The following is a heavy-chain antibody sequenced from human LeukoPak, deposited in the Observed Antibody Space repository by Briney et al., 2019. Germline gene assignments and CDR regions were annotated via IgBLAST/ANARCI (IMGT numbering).Heavy chain of an antibody. CDR1: GFSVSNYY. CDR2: MDYSGSA. V-gene: IGHV4-59*02. CDR3: ARAAGYCRTTICLFDY. Sequence: PGGSLRLSCAGSGFSVSNYYMSWVRQAPGKGLEWIAYMDYSGSADYNPSLKSRVTMSLDTPNNQFSLRLSSVTAADTAEYYCARAAGYCRTTICLFDYWGQGTLVTVSS. D-gene: IGHD2-2*01. J-gene: IGHJ4*02.